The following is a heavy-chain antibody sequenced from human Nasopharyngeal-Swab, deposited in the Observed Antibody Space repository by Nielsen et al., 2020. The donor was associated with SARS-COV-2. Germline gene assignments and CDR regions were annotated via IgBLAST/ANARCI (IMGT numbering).Heavy chain of an antibody. Sequence: SETLSLTCAVYGGSFSGYYWSWIRQPPGKGLEWIGEINHSGSTNYNPSLKSRVTISVDTSKNQFSLRLSSVTAADTAVYYCARLDPFGSEDKWGQGTLVTVSS. CDR1: GGSFSGYY. J-gene: IGHJ4*02. CDR2: INHSGST. D-gene: IGHD3-3*01. V-gene: IGHV4-34*01. CDR3: ARLDPFGSEDK.